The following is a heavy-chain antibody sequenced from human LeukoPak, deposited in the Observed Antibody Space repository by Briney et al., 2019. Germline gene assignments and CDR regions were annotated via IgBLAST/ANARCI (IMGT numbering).Heavy chain of an antibody. D-gene: IGHD6-19*01. CDR3: ARAKQWLVRGGWFDP. CDR1: GGSFSGYY. CDR2: INHSGST. Sequence: SETLSLTCAVYGGSFSGYYWSWIRQPPGKGLEWIGGINHSGSTNYNPSLKSRVTIPVDTSKNQFSLKLSSVTAADTAVYYCARAKQWLVRGGWFDPWGQGTLVTVSS. J-gene: IGHJ5*02. V-gene: IGHV4-34*01.